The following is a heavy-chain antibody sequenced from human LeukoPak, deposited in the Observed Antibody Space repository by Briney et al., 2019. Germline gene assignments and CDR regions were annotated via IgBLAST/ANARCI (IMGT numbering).Heavy chain of an antibody. D-gene: IGHD3-10*01. Sequence: SQTLSLTCAVSGGSISSGGYSWSWIRQPPGKGLEWIGYIYHSGSTYYDPSLKSRVTISVDRSKNQFSLKLSSVTAADTAVYYCGRVRFGGVFDYWGQGTLVTVSS. CDR3: GRVRFGGVFDY. J-gene: IGHJ4*02. CDR2: IYHSGST. CDR1: GGSISSGGYS. V-gene: IGHV4-30-2*01.